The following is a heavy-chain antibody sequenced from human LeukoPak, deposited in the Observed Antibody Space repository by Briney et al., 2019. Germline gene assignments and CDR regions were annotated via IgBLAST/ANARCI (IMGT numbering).Heavy chain of an antibody. CDR1: GYTFTSYD. V-gene: IGHV1-18*01. CDR2: VSTNDGNT. CDR3: TRAPPGMTMMTDY. Sequence: GASVKVSCKASGYTFTSYDINWVRQAPGQGLEWMGWVSTNDGNTVYAQRLQGRVTMTTDTSTSVAYMELRSLTSDDTAVYYCTRAPPGMTMMTDYWGQGTLATVSS. J-gene: IGHJ4*02. D-gene: IGHD3-22*01.